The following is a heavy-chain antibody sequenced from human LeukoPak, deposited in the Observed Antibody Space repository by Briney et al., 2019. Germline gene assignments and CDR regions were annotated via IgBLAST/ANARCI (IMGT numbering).Heavy chain of an antibody. CDR2: ISSSSSTI. D-gene: IGHD1-26*01. J-gene: IGHJ4*02. V-gene: IGHV3-48*01. Sequence: GGSLRLSCAASGFTFSSYSMDWVRQAPGKGLEWVSYISSSSSTIYYADSVKGRFTISRDNAKNSLYLQMNSLRAGDTAVYYCASGLVVGAFFPFDYWGQGTLVTVSS. CDR1: GFTFSSYS. CDR3: ASGLVVGAFFPFDY.